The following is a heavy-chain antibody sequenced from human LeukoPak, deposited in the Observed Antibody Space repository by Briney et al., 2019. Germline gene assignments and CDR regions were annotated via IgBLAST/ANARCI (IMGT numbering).Heavy chain of an antibody. CDR1: GFTFSSYA. Sequence: QSGGSLRLSCAASGFTFSSYAMSWVRQAPGKGLEWVSAISGSGGSTYYADSVKGRFTISRDNSKNTLYLQMNSLRAEDTAVYYCAKDGSSGYDPNWFDPWGQGTLVTVSS. CDR2: ISGSGGST. D-gene: IGHD5-12*01. V-gene: IGHV3-23*01. CDR3: AKDGSSGYDPNWFDP. J-gene: IGHJ5*02.